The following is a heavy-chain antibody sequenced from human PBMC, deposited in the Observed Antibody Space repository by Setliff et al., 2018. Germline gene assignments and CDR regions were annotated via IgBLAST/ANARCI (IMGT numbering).Heavy chain of an antibody. V-gene: IGHV3-21*05. J-gene: IGHJ6*03. CDR3: ARHSYGPHDYYYYYMDV. CDR1: GFTFSGYS. CDR2: ISSSSYYI. Sequence: PGGSLRLSCEASGFTFSGYSMNWVRQAPGKGLEWVSYISSSSYYINYADSVKGRFTISRDNAENSLHLQMNSLRAEDTAVYYCARHSYGPHDYYYYYMDVWGKGTTVTVSS. D-gene: IGHD5-18*01.